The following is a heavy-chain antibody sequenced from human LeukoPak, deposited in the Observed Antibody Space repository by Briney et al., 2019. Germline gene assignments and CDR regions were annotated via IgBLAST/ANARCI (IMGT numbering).Heavy chain of an antibody. CDR1: GFTFSDYW. D-gene: IGHD2-2*01. CDR2: INGDGSHR. Sequence: XLRLSCVXSGFTFSDYWMHWVRQTPGKGLVWVSNINGDGSHRAYADFVKGRFTISRDNAKNTLFLQMNSLRDDDTGIYYCVRLDASWGQGTLVTVSS. V-gene: IGHV3-74*01. CDR3: VRLDAS. J-gene: IGHJ5*02.